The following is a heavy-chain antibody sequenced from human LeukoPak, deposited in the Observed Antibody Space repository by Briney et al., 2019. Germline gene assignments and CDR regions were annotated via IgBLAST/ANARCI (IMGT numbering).Heavy chain of an antibody. CDR1: SYTFTSYG. V-gene: IGHV1-18*01. CDR2: ISAYNGNT. D-gene: IGHD3-10*01. CDR3: ARATMVRGVITEFDY. Sequence: ASVKVSCKASSYTFTSYGISWVRQAPGQGLEWMGWISAYNGNTNYAQKLQGRVTMTTDTSTSTAYMELRSLRSDDTAVYYCARATMVRGVITEFDYWGQGTLVTVSS. J-gene: IGHJ4*02.